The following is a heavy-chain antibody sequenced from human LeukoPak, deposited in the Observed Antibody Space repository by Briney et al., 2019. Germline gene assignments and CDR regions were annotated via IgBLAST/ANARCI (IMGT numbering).Heavy chain of an antibody. CDR1: GYTFTSYY. D-gene: IGHD2-21*02. CDR3: AISGYCGGDCYAFDI. Sequence: ASVKVSCKASGYTFTSYYMHWVRQAPGQGLEWMGIINPSGGSTSYAQKFRGRVTMTRDTSTSTVYMELSSLRSEDTAVYYCAISGYCGGDCYAFDIWGQGTMVTVSS. CDR2: INPSGGST. J-gene: IGHJ3*02. V-gene: IGHV1-46*01.